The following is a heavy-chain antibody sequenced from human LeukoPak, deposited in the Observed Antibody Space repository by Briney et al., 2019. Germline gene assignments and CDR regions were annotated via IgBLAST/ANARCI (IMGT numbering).Heavy chain of an antibody. V-gene: IGHV4-61*01. CDR2: IYYSGST. D-gene: IGHD3-10*01. CDR1: GGSVSSGSYY. Sequence: SETLSLTCTVSGGSVSSGSYYWSWIRQPPGKGLEWIGYIYYSGSTNYNPSLKSRVTISVDTSKNQFSLKLSSATAADTAVYYCAGLLWFGEKYYFDYWGQGTLVTVSS. CDR3: AGLLWFGEKYYFDY. J-gene: IGHJ4*02.